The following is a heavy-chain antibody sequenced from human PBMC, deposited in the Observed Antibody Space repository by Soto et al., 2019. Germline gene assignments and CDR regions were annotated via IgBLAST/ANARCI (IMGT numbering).Heavy chain of an antibody. CDR2: ISSSGSTI. CDR3: AREKRVYDFWSGYYTGYYFDY. Sequence: QVQLVESGGGLVKPGGSLRLSCAASGFTFSDYYMSWIRQAPGKGLEWDSYISSSGSTIYYADSVKGRFTISRDNAKNSLYLQMNSLRAEDTAVYYCAREKRVYDFWSGYYTGYYFDYWGQGTLVTVSS. V-gene: IGHV3-11*01. D-gene: IGHD3-3*01. CDR1: GFTFSDYY. J-gene: IGHJ4*02.